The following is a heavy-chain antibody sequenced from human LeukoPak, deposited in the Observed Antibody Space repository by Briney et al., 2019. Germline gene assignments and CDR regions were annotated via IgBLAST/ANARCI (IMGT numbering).Heavy chain of an antibody. CDR3: AKGRDTSGRQNFDF. D-gene: IGHD6-19*01. Sequence: GGSLRLCCEASGFTFTSYAMHWVRQAPGKGLEWVSSISASGSGTFYTDSMSGRFTISRDNAKKTLFLQMKNLRLGDTALYYCAKGRDTSGRQNFDFWGQGTLVTVSS. J-gene: IGHJ4*02. CDR2: ISASGSGT. CDR1: GFTFTSYA. V-gene: IGHV3-23*01.